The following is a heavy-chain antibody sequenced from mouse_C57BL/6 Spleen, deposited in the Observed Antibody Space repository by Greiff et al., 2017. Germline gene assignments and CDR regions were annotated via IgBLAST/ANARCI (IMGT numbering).Heavy chain of an antibody. CDR1: GYAFSSSW. CDR3: ARSPTVVAFDY. V-gene: IGHV1-82*01. CDR2: IYPGDGDT. Sequence: VKLQQSGPELVKPGASVKISCKASGYAFSSSWMNWVKQRPGKGLEWIGRIYPGDGDTNYNGKLKGKATLTADKSSSTAYMQLSSLTSEDSAVYFGARSPTVVAFDYWGQGTTLTVSS. D-gene: IGHD1-1*01. J-gene: IGHJ2*01.